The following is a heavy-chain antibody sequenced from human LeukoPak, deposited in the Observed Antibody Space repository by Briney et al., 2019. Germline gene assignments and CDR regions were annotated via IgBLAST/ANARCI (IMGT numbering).Heavy chain of an antibody. Sequence: GGSLRLSCAASGFIFSDYSMSWVRQAPGRGLEWVSYIRSSSSVIYCADSVKGRFTISRDNAKNSLYLQMNSLRDEDTAVYYCARGYRYASGWYYFDYWGQGTLVTVSS. V-gene: IGHV3-48*02. CDR3: ARGYRYASGWYYFDY. D-gene: IGHD6-19*01. J-gene: IGHJ4*02. CDR2: IRSSSSVI. CDR1: GFIFSDYS.